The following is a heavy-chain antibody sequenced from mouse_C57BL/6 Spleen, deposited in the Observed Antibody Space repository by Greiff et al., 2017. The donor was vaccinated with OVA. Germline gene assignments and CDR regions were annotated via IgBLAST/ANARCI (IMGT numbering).Heavy chain of an antibody. Sequence: QVQLKQSGAELARPGASVKMSCKASGYTFTSYTMHWVKQRPGQGLEWIGYINPSSGYTKYNQKFKDKATLTADKSSSTAYMQLSSLTSEDSAVYYCARDYSNYAMDYWGQGTSVTVSS. CDR3: ARDYSNYAMDY. D-gene: IGHD2-5*01. V-gene: IGHV1-4*01. CDR1: GYTFTSYT. J-gene: IGHJ4*01. CDR2: INPSSGYT.